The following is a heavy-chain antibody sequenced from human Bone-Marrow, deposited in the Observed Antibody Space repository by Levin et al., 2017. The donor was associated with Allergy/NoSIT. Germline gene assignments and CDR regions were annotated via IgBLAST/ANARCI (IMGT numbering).Heavy chain of an antibody. J-gene: IGHJ4*02. D-gene: IGHD3-16*02. CDR1: GYTFTGYY. Sequence: GESLKISCKASGYTFTGYYMHWVRQAPGQGLEWMGRINPNSGGTNYAQKFQGRVTMTRDTSISTAYMELSRLRSDDTAVYYCARQRPPGIVITFGGVIVEGNYFDYWGQGTLVTVSS. V-gene: IGHV1-2*06. CDR3: ARQRPPGIVITFGGVIVEGNYFDY. CDR2: INPNSGGT.